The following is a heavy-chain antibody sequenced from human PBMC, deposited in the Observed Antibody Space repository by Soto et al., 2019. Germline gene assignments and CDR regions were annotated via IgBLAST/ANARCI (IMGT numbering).Heavy chain of an antibody. CDR2: IWYDGSNK. J-gene: IGHJ4*02. D-gene: IGHD3-22*01. CDR3: ARALYYYDSSGSLDY. CDR1: GFTFSSYG. Sequence: PGGSLRLSCAASGFTFSSYGMHWVRQAPGKGLEWVAVIWYDGSNKYYADSVKGRFTISRDNSKNTLYLQMNSLRAEDTAVYYCARALYYYDSSGSLDYWGQGTLVTVS. V-gene: IGHV3-33*01.